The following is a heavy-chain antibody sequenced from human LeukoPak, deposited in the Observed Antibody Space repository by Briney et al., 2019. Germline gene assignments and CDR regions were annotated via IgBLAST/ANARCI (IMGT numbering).Heavy chain of an antibody. V-gene: IGHV3-53*01. CDR2: IYSGGST. D-gene: IGHD6-13*01. Sequence: VGSLRLSCAASGVTVSSNYMSWVRQAPGKGLEWVSAIYSGGSTYYADSVKGRFTISRDNSKNTLYLQMNSLRGEDTAVYYCARGSTGIATIRNDYWGQGTLVTVSS. J-gene: IGHJ4*02. CDR3: ARGSTGIATIRNDY. CDR1: GVTVSSNY.